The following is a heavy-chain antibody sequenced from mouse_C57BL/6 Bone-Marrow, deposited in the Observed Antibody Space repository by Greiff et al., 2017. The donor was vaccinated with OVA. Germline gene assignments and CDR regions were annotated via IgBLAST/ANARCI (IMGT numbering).Heavy chain of an antibody. V-gene: IGHV5-2*03. CDR1: EYEFPSHD. CDR2: INSDGGST. J-gene: IGHJ3*01. CDR3: ARRDDYDEENWFAY. Sequence: DVMLVESGGGLVQPGESLKLSCESNEYEFPSHDMSWVRKTPEKRLELVAAINSDGGSTYYPDTMERRFIISRDNTKKTLYLQMSSLRSEDTALYYCARRDDYDEENWFAYWGQGTLVTVSA. D-gene: IGHD2-4*01.